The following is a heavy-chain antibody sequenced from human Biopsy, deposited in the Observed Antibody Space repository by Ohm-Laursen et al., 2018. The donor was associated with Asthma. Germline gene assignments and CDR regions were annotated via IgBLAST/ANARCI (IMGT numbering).Heavy chain of an antibody. J-gene: IGHJ4*02. CDR3: AREGVAGTHIED. Sequence: SLRLSCSAPRFTYEMHWVRQAPGKGLEWVSVIYSGGTSHTADSVKGRFTISRDNSKNTLSLQMNSLTAEDTAVYYCAREGVAGTHIEDWGQGTLVTVSS. CDR2: IYSGGTS. CDR1: RFTYE. D-gene: IGHD6-19*01. V-gene: IGHV3-66*02.